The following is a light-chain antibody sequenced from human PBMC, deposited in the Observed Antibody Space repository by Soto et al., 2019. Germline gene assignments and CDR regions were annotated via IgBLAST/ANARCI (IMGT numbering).Light chain of an antibody. CDR1: QSVSTN. CDR3: QQRSNWPIT. CDR2: RAS. Sequence: EIVMTQSPATLSVSPGERATLSCRASQSVSTNLAWYQQKPGQAPRLLIYRASTRATGIPARFSGSGSGTDFTLTISSLEPEDFEVYYCQQRSNWPITFGQGTRLEIK. V-gene: IGKV3-11*01. J-gene: IGKJ5*01.